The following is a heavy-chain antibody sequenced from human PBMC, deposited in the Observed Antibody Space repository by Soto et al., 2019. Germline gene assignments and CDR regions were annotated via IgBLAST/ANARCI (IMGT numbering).Heavy chain of an antibody. V-gene: IGHV4-30-4*01. D-gene: IGHD4-17*01. CDR3: ARLVRDYGDYGGGFDP. CDR1: GGSISSGDYY. J-gene: IGHJ5*02. Sequence: QVQLQESGPGLAKPSQTLSLTCTVSGGSISSGDYYWSWIRQPPGKGLEWIGYIYYSGSTYYNPSLKSRVTISVDTSKNQFSLKLSSVTAADTAVYYCARLVRDYGDYGGGFDPWGQGTLVTVSS. CDR2: IYYSGST.